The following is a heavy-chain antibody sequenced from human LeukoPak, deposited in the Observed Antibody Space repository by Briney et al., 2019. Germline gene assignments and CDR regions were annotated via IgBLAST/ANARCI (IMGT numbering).Heavy chain of an antibody. J-gene: IGHJ4*02. Sequence: GGSLRLSCAASGFTFSTYWMSWVRQAPGKGLEWVANINQDGGEKYYVDSVKGRFTISRDNAKNSLYLQMNSLRADDTAVYYCARADGDFGRGIDYWGQGTLVTVSS. CDR2: INQDGGEK. D-gene: IGHD4-17*01. V-gene: IGHV3-7*03. CDR3: ARADGDFGRGIDY. CDR1: GFTFSTYW.